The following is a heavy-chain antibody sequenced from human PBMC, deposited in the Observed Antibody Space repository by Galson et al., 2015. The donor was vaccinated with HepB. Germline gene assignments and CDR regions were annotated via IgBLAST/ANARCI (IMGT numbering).Heavy chain of an antibody. V-gene: IGHV1-69*13. Sequence: SVKVSCKASGGTFSSYAISWVRQAPGQGLEWMGGIIPIFGTANYAQKFQGRVTITADESTSTAYMELSSLRSEDTAVYYCARGKGGIAAAGTGGGYYYYYMDVWGKGTTVTVSS. CDR1: GGTFSSYA. D-gene: IGHD6-13*01. CDR2: IIPIFGTA. J-gene: IGHJ6*03. CDR3: ARGKGGIAAAGTGGGYYYYYMDV.